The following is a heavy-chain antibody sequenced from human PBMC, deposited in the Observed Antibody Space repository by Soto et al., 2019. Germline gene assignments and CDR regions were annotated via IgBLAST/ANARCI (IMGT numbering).Heavy chain of an antibody. CDR1: GFTVSSNY. CDR3: AIDRIEYVAGYYYYYGMDV. D-gene: IGHD6-19*01. J-gene: IGHJ6*02. V-gene: IGHV3-66*01. Sequence: PGGSLRLSCAASGFTVSSNYMSWVRQAPGKGLEWVSVIYSGGSTYYADSVKGRFTISRDNSKNTLYLQMNSLRAEDTAVYYCAIDRIEYVAGYYYYYGMDVWGQGTTVTVSS. CDR2: IYSGGST.